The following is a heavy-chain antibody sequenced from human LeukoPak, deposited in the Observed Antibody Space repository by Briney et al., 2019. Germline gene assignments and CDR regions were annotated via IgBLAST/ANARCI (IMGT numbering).Heavy chain of an antibody. CDR1: GFSFSSYN. D-gene: IGHD1-26*01. Sequence: GGSLRLSCAASGFSFSSYNMNWVRQTPGKGLEWVSSITSSSTYTFYADSVKGRFTISRDNSKNTLYLQMNSLRAEDTAVYYCAKDRGSYRAEYFQHWGQGTLVTVSS. V-gene: IGHV3-21*01. CDR3: AKDRGSYRAEYFQH. J-gene: IGHJ1*01. CDR2: ITSSSTYT.